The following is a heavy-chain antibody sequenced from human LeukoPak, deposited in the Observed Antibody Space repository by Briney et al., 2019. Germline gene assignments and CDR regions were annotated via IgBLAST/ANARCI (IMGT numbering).Heavy chain of an antibody. Sequence: GGSLRPSCAASGFTVSNNYMSWVRQAPGKGLEYVSVIYSGDTTYYADSVKGRFTISRDNSKNTLYLQLNSLRAEDTAVYYCARVPSGLYSYGMDVWGQGTTVTVSS. J-gene: IGHJ6*02. D-gene: IGHD1-26*01. V-gene: IGHV3-66*01. CDR2: IYSGDTT. CDR1: GFTVSNNY. CDR3: ARVPSGLYSYGMDV.